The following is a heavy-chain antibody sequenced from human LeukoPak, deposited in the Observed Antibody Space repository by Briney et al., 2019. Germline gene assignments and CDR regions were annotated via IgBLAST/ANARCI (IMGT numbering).Heavy chain of an antibody. D-gene: IGHD5-18*01. CDR3: ARDRGYSYGHPFGY. CDR1: GFTFSSYG. J-gene: IGHJ4*02. CDR2: TWYDGSNK. Sequence: PGRSLRLSCAASGFTFSSYGMHWVRQAPGKGLEWMALTWYDGSNKYYADSVKGRFTISRDNSENTLYLQMNSLRAEDTAVYYCARDRGYSYGHPFGYWGQGTLVTVSS. V-gene: IGHV3-33*01.